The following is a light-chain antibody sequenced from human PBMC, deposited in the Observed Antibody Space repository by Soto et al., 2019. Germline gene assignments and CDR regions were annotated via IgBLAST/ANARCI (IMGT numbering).Light chain of an antibody. CDR2: GAS. V-gene: IGKV3-20*01. CDR1: QSVHKGY. Sequence: EIVLTQSPGTLSLSPGERATLSCRASQSVHKGYLSWYQQKPGQAPRLLIYGASSRATGIPDRFSGGGSGTDFPLTISRLEPEDFAVYYCQQYGDSRTFGQGTKVEIK. J-gene: IGKJ1*01. CDR3: QQYGDSRT.